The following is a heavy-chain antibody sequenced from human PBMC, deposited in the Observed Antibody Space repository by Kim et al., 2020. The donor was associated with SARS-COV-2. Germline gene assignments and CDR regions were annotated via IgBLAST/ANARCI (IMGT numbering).Heavy chain of an antibody. CDR3: ARGGSVQYYGSGSYYNLFAFDI. D-gene: IGHD3-10*01. V-gene: IGHV7-4-1*02. CDR1: GYTFTSYA. J-gene: IGHJ3*02. CDR2: INTNTGNP. Sequence: ASVKVSCKASGYTFTSYAMNWVRQAPGQGLEWMGWINTNTGNPTYAQGFTGRFVFSLDTSVSTAYLQISSLKAEDTAVYYCARGGSVQYYGSGSYYNLFAFDIWGQGTMVTVSS.